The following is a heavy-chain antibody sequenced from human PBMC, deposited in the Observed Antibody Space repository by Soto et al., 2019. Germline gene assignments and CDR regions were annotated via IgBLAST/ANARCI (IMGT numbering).Heavy chain of an antibody. D-gene: IGHD1-26*01. V-gene: IGHV1-69*01. J-gene: IGHJ4*02. CDR2: IIPIFGTA. CDR3: ARDGGRHSGGMDY. CDR1: GGTFSSYS. Sequence: QVQLVQSGADVKKPGSSVKVSCKASGGTFSSYSINWVRQAPGQGLEWMGEIIPIFGTANYAQKFQGRVTITADESTRTAYMQLSSLRSEDTAVYYCARDGGRHSGGMDYWGQGTLVTVSS.